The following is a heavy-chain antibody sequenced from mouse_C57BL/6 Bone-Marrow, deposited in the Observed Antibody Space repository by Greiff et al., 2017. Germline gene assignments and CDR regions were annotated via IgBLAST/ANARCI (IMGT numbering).Heavy chain of an antibody. V-gene: IGHV14-4*01. CDR1: GFNIKDDY. J-gene: IGHJ2*01. D-gene: IGHD2-1*01. Sequence: VQLQQSGAELVRPGASVKLSCTASGFNIKDDYMHWVKQRPEQGLEWIGWIDPENGDTEYASKFQGKATITADTSCNTAYLQLSSLTSEDTAVYYCTGLLYPRYFDYWGQGTTLTVSS. CDR3: TGLLYPRYFDY. CDR2: IDPENGDT.